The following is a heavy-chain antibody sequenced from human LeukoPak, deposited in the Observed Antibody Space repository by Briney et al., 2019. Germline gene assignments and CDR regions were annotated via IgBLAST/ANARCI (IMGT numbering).Heavy chain of an antibody. CDR2: ISGSGGST. Sequence: PGGSLRLSCAASGFTFSSYTMSWVRQAPGKGLEWVSAISGSGGSTYYADSVKGRFTFSRDNSKSTLYLQMNSLRAEDTAVYYCAKGEDYYYYYGMDVWGQGTTVTVSS. V-gene: IGHV3-23*01. CDR3: AKGEDYYYYYGMDV. CDR1: GFTFSSYT. J-gene: IGHJ6*02.